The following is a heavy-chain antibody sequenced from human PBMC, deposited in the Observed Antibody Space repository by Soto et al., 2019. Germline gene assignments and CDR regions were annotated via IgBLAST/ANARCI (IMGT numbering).Heavy chain of an antibody. J-gene: IGHJ4*02. D-gene: IGHD2-15*01. CDR3: ARGSASCVGGSCPLRY. CDR2: IYHSGST. Sequence: QLQLQESGSGLVKPSQTLSLTCAVSGGSISSGGYSWSWIRQPPGKGLEWIGYIYHSGSTYYNPSLKSRVTISVDRSKNQFSLKLSSVTAADTAVYYCARGSASCVGGSCPLRYWGQGTLVTVSS. V-gene: IGHV4-30-2*01. CDR1: GGSISSGGYS.